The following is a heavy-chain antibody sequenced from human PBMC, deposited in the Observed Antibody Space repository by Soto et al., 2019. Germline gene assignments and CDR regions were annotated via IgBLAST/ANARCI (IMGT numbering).Heavy chain of an antibody. CDR1: GFTFSSYA. D-gene: IGHD2-15*01. CDR2: ISGSGGST. J-gene: IGHJ6*02. CDR3: AKSGLGGRLYYYYYGMDV. Sequence: PGGSLRLSCAASGFTFSSYAMSWVRQAPGKGLEWVSAISGSGGSTYYADSVKGRFTISRDNSKNTLYLQMNSLRAEDTAVYYCAKSGLGGRLYYYYYGMDVWGQGTPVTVSS. V-gene: IGHV3-23*01.